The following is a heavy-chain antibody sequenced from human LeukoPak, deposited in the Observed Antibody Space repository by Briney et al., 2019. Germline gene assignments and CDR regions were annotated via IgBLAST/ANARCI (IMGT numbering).Heavy chain of an antibody. CDR2: IYWNDDK. J-gene: IGHJ4*02. Sequence: SGPTLVNPTQTLTLTCTFSGFSLSTSGVGVGWIRQPPGKALEWLALIYWNDDKRYGPSLKSRLTITKDTSKNQVVLTMTNIDPVDTATYYCAHSRLGGYYYDSSEPERSVRFYHFDYWGQGTLVTVSS. V-gene: IGHV2-5*01. CDR3: AHSRLGGYYYDSSEPERSVRFYHFDY. CDR1: GFSLSTSGVG. D-gene: IGHD3-22*01.